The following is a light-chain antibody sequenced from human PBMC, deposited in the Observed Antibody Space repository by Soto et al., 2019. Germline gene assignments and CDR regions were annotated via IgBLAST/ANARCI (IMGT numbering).Light chain of an antibody. V-gene: IGKV1-5*03. Sequence: IQMDKKRSTLPASVGDRVTITCLASQSVNRWLAWYQQKPGKAPKLLIYEASSLESGVPSRFGGSGAGTEFPLSISSLQTDGFAIYYCQQYNSYSWTFGQGTKVDIK. CDR2: EAS. CDR3: QQYNSYSWT. J-gene: IGKJ1*01. CDR1: QSVNRW.